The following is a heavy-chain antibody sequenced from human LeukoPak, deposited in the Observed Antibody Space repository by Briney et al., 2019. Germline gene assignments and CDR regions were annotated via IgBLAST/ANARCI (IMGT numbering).Heavy chain of an antibody. J-gene: IGHJ4*02. V-gene: IGHV3-30*18. CDR3: AKTHSSSWYSSDY. CDR1: GFTFGSYG. CDR2: ISYDGSNK. D-gene: IGHD6-13*01. Sequence: PGRSLRLSCAASGFTFGSYGMHWVRQAPGKGLEWVAVISYDGSNKYYADSVKGRFTISRDNSKNTLYLQMNSLRAEDTAVYYCAKTHSSSWYSSDYWGQGTLVTVSS.